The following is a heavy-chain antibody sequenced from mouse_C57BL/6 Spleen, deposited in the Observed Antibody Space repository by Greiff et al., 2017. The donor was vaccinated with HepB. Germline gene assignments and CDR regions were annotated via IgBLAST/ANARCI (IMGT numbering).Heavy chain of an antibody. CDR2: IWSGGST. Sequence: QVQLKESGPGLVQPSQSLSITCTVSGFSLTSYGVHWVRQPPGKGLEWLGVIWSGGSTDYNAAFISRQSISKDNSKSQVIFKMNSLQANDTAIYYCAKNSLITGYFDVWGTGTTVTVSS. CDR1: GFSLTSYG. D-gene: IGHD1-1*01. V-gene: IGHV2-4*01. CDR3: AKNSLITGYFDV. J-gene: IGHJ1*03.